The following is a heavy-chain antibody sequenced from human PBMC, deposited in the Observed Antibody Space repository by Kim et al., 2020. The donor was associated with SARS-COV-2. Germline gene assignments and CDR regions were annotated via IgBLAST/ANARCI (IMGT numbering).Heavy chain of an antibody. CDR3: ARAPGVTIFGVVSSFDI. D-gene: IGHD3-3*01. J-gene: IGHJ3*02. V-gene: IGHV4-59*01. Sequence: SETLSLTCTVSGGSISSYYWSWIRQPPGKGLEWIGYIYSSGSTTYNPSLKSRVTISVDTPKNQFSLKLSSVTAADTAVYYCARAPGVTIFGVVSSFDIWGQGTMVTVSS. CDR1: GGSISSYY. CDR2: IYSSGST.